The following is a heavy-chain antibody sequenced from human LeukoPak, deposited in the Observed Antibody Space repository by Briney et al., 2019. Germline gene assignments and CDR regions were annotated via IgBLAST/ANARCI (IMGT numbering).Heavy chain of an antibody. Sequence: PGGSLRLSCAASEFTVSSNYMSWVRQAPGKGLEWVSVIYSGGSTYYADSVKGRFTISRDNSKNTLYLQMHSLRAEDTAEYYCARVVGRRAGYDSSGYSDYWGQGTLVTVSS. V-gene: IGHV3-53*01. CDR2: IYSGGST. J-gene: IGHJ4*02. D-gene: IGHD3-22*01. CDR3: ARVVGRRAGYDSSGYSDY. CDR1: EFTVSSNY.